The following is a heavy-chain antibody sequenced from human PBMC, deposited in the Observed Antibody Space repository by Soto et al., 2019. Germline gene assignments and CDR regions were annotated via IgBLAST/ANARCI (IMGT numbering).Heavy chain of an antibody. D-gene: IGHD2-21*02. CDR1: GFTFSSFA. CDR3: TREGVGGNYNWFDP. J-gene: IGHJ5*02. CDR2: IRSKAYGGTT. Sequence: GGSLRLSCAASGFTFSSFAMNWVRQAPGKGLEWVSFIRSKAYGGTTEYAASVKGRFTISRDDSKSIAYLQMNSLKTEDTAVYYCTREGVGGNYNWFDPWGQGTLVTVSS. V-gene: IGHV3-49*04.